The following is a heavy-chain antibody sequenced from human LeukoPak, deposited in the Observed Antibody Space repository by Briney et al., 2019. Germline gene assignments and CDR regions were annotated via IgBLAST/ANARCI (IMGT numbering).Heavy chain of an antibody. CDR3: APGLSYFDY. CDR2: ISYDGSNK. V-gene: IGHV3-30*03. J-gene: IGHJ4*02. Sequence: GGSLRLSCAASEFTFSSYGMHWVRQAPGKGLEWVAVISYDGSNKYYADSVKGRFTISRDNSKNTLYLQMNSLRAEDTAVYYCAPGLSYFDYWGQGTLVTVSS. CDR1: EFTFSSYG.